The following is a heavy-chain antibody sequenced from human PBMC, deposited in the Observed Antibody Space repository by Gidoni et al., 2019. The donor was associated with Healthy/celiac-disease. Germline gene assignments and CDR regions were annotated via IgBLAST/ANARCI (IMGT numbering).Heavy chain of an antibody. J-gene: IGHJ3*02. CDR2: ISSSSSYI. D-gene: IGHD2-2*03. CDR1: GFTFSSYS. Sequence: EVQLVESGGGLVKPGGSLRLSCAAAGFTFSSYSMNWVRQAPGKGLELVSSISSSSSYIYYADSVKGRFTISRDNAKNSLYLQMNSLRAEDTAVYYCAAGYCSSTSCYDDAFDIWGQGTMVTVSS. V-gene: IGHV3-21*01. CDR3: AAGYCSSTSCYDDAFDI.